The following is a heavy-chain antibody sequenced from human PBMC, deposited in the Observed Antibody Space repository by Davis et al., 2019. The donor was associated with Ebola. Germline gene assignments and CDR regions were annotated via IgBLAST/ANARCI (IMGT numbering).Heavy chain of an antibody. Sequence: GESLKISCAASGFTFSSYWMSWVRQAPGKGLEWVANIKQDGSEKYYVDSVKGRFTISRDNAKNSLYLQMNSLRAEDTAVYYCARATTYYYGSGSYYTLSYYYGMDVWGQGTTVTVSS. CDR3: ARATTYYYGSGSYYTLSYYYGMDV. CDR1: GFTFSSYW. J-gene: IGHJ6*02. CDR2: IKQDGSEK. V-gene: IGHV3-7*04. D-gene: IGHD3-10*01.